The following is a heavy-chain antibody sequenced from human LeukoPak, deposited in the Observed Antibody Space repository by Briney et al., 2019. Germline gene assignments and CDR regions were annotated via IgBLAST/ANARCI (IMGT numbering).Heavy chain of an antibody. CDR1: GFTFSSYA. CDR3: AGPRTLTNDY. Sequence: GGSLRLSCAASGFTFSSYAMSWVRQAPGKGLEWVSAIRGSGGSAYYADSVKGRFTISRDNSKNTLYLQMNSLRAEDTAIYYCAGPRTLTNDYWGQGTLVTVSS. CDR2: IRGSGGSA. J-gene: IGHJ4*02. V-gene: IGHV3-23*01.